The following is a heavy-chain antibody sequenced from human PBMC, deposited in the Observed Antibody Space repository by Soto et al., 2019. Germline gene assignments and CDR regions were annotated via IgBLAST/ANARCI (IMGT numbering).Heavy chain of an antibody. CDR1: GGTFSSYA. D-gene: IGHD3-22*01. V-gene: IGHV1-69*13. CDR2: IIPIFGTA. Sequence: GASVKVSCKASGGTFSSYAISWVRQAPGQGLEWMGGIIPIFGTANYAQKFQGRVTITADESTSTAYMELSSLRSEDTAVYYCARGDAAYDSRGYYYYWGQGTXVTAPQ. CDR3: ARGDAAYDSRGYYYY. J-gene: IGHJ4*02.